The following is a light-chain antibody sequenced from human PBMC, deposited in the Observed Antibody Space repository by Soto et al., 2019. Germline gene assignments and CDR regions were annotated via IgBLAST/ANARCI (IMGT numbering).Light chain of an antibody. V-gene: IGKV3-20*01. CDR1: QSVSSY. CDR2: DAS. Sequence: EIVLTQSPGTLSLSPGERATLSCRASQSVSSYLAWYQQKPGKAPRLLIYDASSRATGIPDRFSGGGSGTDFTLTISRLEPEDFAVYYCQQFSSYPLTFGGGTKVDIK. CDR3: QQFSSYPLT. J-gene: IGKJ4*01.